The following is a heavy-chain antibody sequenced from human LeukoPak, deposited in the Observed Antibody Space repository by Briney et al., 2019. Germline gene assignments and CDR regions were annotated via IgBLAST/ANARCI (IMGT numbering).Heavy chain of an antibody. CDR1: GGSFSGYY. V-gene: IGHV3-23*01. J-gene: IGHJ6*02. Sequence: ETLSLTCAVYGGSFSGYYWSWVRQAPGKGLEWVSAISGSGGSTYYADSVKGRFTISRDNSKNTLYLQMNSLRAEDTAVYYCAKGMGITIFGVVISYYYYGMDVWGQGTTVTVSS. D-gene: IGHD3-3*01. CDR2: ISGSGGST. CDR3: AKGMGITIFGVVISYYYYGMDV.